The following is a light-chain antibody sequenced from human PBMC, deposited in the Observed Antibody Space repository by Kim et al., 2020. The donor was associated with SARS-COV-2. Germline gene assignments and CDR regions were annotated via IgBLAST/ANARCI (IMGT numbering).Light chain of an antibody. CDR2: QDS. V-gene: IGLV3-1*01. Sequence: VSVSPGQTASITCSGDKLGDKYACWYQQKPGQSPVLVIYQDSKRPSGIPERFTGSNSGNTATLTISGTQAMDEADYYCQAWDSSVVFGGGTQLTVL. CDR3: QAWDSSVV. CDR1: KLGDKY. J-gene: IGLJ2*01.